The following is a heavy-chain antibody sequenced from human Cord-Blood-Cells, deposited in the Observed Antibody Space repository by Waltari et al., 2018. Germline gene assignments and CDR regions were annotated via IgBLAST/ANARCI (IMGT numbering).Heavy chain of an antibody. D-gene: IGHD6-13*01. CDR1: GYTLTSYA. CDR2: INAGNGNT. Sequence: QVQLVQSGAEVKKPGASVKVSCKASGYTLTSYAMHWVRQAPGQRLEWMGWINAGNGNTKYSQKFQGRVTITRDTAASTAYMELSSLRSEDTAVYYCAREALVKSSSLDYWGQGTLVTVSS. CDR3: AREALVKSSSLDY. J-gene: IGHJ4*02. V-gene: IGHV1-3*01.